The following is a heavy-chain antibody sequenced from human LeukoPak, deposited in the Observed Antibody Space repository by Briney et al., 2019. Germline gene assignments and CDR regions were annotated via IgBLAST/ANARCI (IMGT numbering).Heavy chain of an antibody. CDR1: GASISSTSYY. J-gene: IGHJ4*02. CDR3: ARQTGSGLFTLS. D-gene: IGHD3/OR15-3a*01. CDR2: IYYTGNT. Sequence: SDTLSLTCTVSGASISSTSYYWGWIRQPPGKGLEWIGSIYYTGNTYYNASLKSRVTISIDTSKNQISLRLTSVTATDTAMYYCARQTGSGLFTLSGGQGTLVTVSS. V-gene: IGHV4-39*01.